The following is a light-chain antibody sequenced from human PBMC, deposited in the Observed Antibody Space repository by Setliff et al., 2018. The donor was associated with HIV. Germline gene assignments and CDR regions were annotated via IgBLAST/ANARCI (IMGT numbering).Light chain of an antibody. CDR1: SSDIGGYNY. J-gene: IGLJ1*01. CDR2: AVS. CDR3: SSYASRTPLYV. Sequence: QSVLTQPASVSGSPGKSITISCSGNSSDIGGYNYVSWYQQHPGKAPKLMISAVSNRPSGVSNRFSGSKSGNTASLTISGLQAEDEADYYCSSYASRTPLYVFGTGTKVTV. V-gene: IGLV2-14*03.